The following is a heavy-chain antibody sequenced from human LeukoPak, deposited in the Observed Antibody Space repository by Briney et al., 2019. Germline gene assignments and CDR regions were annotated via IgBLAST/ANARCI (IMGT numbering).Heavy chain of an antibody. V-gene: IGHV3-23*01. J-gene: IGHJ5*02. D-gene: IGHD6-13*01. CDR1: GFTFSSYG. Sequence: GGSLRLSCAASGFTFSSYGMSWVRQAPGEGLEWVSTVSGSGGNTYYADSVKGRFTISRDNTKNTLYLQMNSLRAEDTAVYYCVRESPVAAVGRSWFDPWGQGTLVTVSS. CDR3: VRESPVAAVGRSWFDP. CDR2: VSGSGGNT.